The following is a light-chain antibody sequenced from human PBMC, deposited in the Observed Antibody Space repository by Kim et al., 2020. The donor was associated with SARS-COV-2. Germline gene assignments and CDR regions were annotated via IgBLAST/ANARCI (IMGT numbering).Light chain of an antibody. CDR3: YSTDSSGNHRV. CDR1: ALPKKY. V-gene: IGLV3-10*01. Sequence: SYELTQPPSVSMSPGQTARITCSGDALPKKYAYWYQQKSGQAPVLVIYEDSKRPSGIPERFSGSSSGTMATLTISGAQVEDEADYYCYSTDSSGNHRVFGGGTQLTVL. CDR2: EDS. J-gene: IGLJ3*02.